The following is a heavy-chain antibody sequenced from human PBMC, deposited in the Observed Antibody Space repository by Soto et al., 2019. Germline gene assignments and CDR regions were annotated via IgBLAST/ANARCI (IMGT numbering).Heavy chain of an antibody. J-gene: IGHJ4*02. V-gene: IGHV3-15*01. CDR3: TTDLAARRRYYFDY. Sequence: GGSLRLSCAASGFTFSNAWMSWVRQAPGKGLEWVGRIKSKTDGGTTDYAAPVKGRFTISRDDSKNTLYLQMNSLKTEDTAVYYCTTDLAARRRYYFDYWGQGTLVTVSS. D-gene: IGHD6-6*01. CDR2: IKSKTDGGTT. CDR1: GFTFSNAW.